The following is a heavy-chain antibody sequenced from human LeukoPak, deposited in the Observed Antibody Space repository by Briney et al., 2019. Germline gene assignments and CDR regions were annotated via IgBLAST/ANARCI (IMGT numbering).Heavy chain of an antibody. CDR1: RFTFSRHG. Sequence: PGGSLRLSCAASRFTFSRHGMNWVRQAPGKGLEWVSSISGSGDRTNYADSVKGRFTISRDNSKNTLYLQMNSLRAEDTAVYYCARAPTTHLFDYWGQGTLVTVSS. V-gene: IGHV3-23*01. CDR3: ARAPTTHLFDY. D-gene: IGHD1-1*01. J-gene: IGHJ4*02. CDR2: ISGSGDRT.